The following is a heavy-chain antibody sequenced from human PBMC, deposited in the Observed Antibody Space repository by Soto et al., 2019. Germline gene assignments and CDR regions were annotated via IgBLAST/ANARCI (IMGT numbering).Heavy chain of an antibody. CDR1: GCSFRSHG. J-gene: IGHJ4*02. CDR3: AKDHRNGGSRVDY. CDR2: ISYDGSNS. Sequence: QVRLVESGGGVVQPGRSLRLSCAASGCSFRSHGMHWVRQAPGKGLQWVAVISYDGSNSYYADSVKGRFTISRDNSNDALYLQMSSLRPEDTAVYFCAKDHRNGGSRVDYWGQGTLVTVSS. V-gene: IGHV3-30*18. D-gene: IGHD2-15*01.